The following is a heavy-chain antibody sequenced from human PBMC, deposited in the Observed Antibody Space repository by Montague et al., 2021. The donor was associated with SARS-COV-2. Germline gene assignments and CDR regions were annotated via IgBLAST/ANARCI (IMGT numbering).Heavy chain of an antibody. CDR3: ARLRDGVVPSPILGIGPYFTYYYMDV. CDR1: GGSFSGYY. CDR2: INHGGST. Sequence: SGTLSLTCAVHGGSFSGYYWNWIRQRPGKGLEWIGEINHGGSTNYNPSLKNRLTISADTSKNQFSLKLTSVAATDTAVYYCARLRDGVVPSPILGIGPYFTYYYMDVWGKGTTVTVS. V-gene: IGHV4-34*01. J-gene: IGHJ6*03. D-gene: IGHD2-15*01.